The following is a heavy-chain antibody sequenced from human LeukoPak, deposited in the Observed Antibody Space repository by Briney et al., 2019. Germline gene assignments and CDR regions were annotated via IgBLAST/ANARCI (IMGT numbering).Heavy chain of an antibody. V-gene: IGHV3-7*01. J-gene: IGHJ4*02. CDR2: IKQDGSEK. CDR3: AREDDWNYEDY. CDR1: GFTFSNYW. D-gene: IGHD1-7*01. Sequence: GGSLRLSCAASGFTFSNYWMSWVRQAPGKGLEWVANIKQDGSEKYYVNSVKGRFTISKDNAKNSLYLQMNSLRAEDTAIYFCAREDDWNYEDYWGQGTLVTVSS.